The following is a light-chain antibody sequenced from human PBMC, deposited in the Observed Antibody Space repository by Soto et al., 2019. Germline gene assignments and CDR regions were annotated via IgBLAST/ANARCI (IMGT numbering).Light chain of an antibody. CDR3: QAWDSSTRVV. J-gene: IGLJ2*01. Sequence: SYELTQPPSVSVSPGQTASITCSGDKLGDKYACWYQQKPGQSPVLVIYQDSMRPSGIPERFSGSNSGNTATLTISGTQAMDEADYYCQAWDSSTRVVFGGGTKLTVL. CDR2: QDS. CDR1: KLGDKY. V-gene: IGLV3-1*01.